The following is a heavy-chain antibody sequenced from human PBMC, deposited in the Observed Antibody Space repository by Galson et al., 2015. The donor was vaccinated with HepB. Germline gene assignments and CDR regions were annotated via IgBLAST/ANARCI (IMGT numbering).Heavy chain of an antibody. J-gene: IGHJ6*02. Sequence: SVKVSCKASGYTSTRYPVNWVRQAPGQGLEWMGWINTNTGNPTYAQAFTGRFVFSLDTADSTAYLQISSLRAEDTAVYYCARERPSEVSATGYYPYYYYGMDVWGQGTTVTVSS. CDR2: INTNTGNP. CDR1: GYTSTRYP. D-gene: IGHD3-9*01. CDR3: ARERPSEVSATGYYPYYYYGMDV. V-gene: IGHV7-4-1*02.